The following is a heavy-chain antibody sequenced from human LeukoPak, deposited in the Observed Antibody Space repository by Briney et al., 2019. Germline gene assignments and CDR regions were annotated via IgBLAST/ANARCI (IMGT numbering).Heavy chain of an antibody. CDR2: IYHSGST. CDR1: GYSISSGYY. V-gene: IGHV4-38-2*02. D-gene: IGHD3-10*01. CDR3: ARDLDLMDRGAADY. Sequence: PSETLSLTCTVSGYSISSGYYWGWIRQPPGKGLEWIGSIYHSGSTYYNPSLKSRVTISVDTSKNQFSLKLSSVTAADTAVYYCARDLDLMDRGAADYWGQGTLVTVSS. J-gene: IGHJ4*02.